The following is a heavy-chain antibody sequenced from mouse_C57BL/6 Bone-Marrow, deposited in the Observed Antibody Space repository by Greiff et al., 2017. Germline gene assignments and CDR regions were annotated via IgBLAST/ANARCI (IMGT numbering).Heavy chain of an antibody. J-gene: IGHJ3*01. V-gene: IGHV5-15*01. CDR2: ISNLAYSI. CDR3: ARRDWGFAY. Sequence: EVNLVESGGGLVQPGGSLKLSCAASGFTFSDYGMAWVRQAPRKGPEWVAFISNLAYSIYYADTVTGRFTISRENAKNTLYLEMSSLRSEDTAMYYCARRDWGFAYWGQGTLVTVSA. CDR1: GFTFSDYG. D-gene: IGHD4-1*01.